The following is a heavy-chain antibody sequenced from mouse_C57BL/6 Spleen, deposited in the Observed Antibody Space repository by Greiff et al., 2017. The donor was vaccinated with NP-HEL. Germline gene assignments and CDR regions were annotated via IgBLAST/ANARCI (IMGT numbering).Heavy chain of an antibody. D-gene: IGHD2-1*01. CDR2: IDPSDSYT. V-gene: IGHV1-59*01. CDR3: ARTESTMSYWYFDV. Sequence: VQLQQPGAELVRPGTSVKLSCKASGYTFTSYWMHWVKQRPGQGLEWIGVIDPSDSYTNYNQKFKGKATLTVDTSSSTAYMQLSSLTSEDSAVYYCARTESTMSYWYFDVWGTGTTVTVSS. J-gene: IGHJ1*03. CDR1: GYTFTSYW.